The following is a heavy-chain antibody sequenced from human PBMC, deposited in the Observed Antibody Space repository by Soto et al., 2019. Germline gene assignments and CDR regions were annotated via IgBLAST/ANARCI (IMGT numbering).Heavy chain of an antibody. CDR1: GGTFSSYA. CDR2: IIPIFGTA. D-gene: IGHD4-4*01. J-gene: IGHJ6*02. V-gene: IGHV1-69*01. CDR3: ARVKDGCNSRVPYYYGMDV. Sequence: QVQLVQSGAEVKKPGSSVKVSCKASGGTFSSYAISWVRQAPGQGLEWMGGIIPIFGTANYAQKFQGRVTITADESTSTAYMELSSLRSEDTAVYYCARVKDGCNSRVPYYYGMDVWGQGTTVTVSS.